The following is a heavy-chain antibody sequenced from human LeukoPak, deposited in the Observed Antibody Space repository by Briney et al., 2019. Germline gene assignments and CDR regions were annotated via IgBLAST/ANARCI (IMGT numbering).Heavy chain of an antibody. J-gene: IGHJ4*02. D-gene: IGHD3-10*01. V-gene: IGHV3-53*01. CDR2: IYVGGTT. CDR3: ARGFPFDY. CDR1: GFAVSGNY. Sequence: PGGSLRLSCAASGFAVSGNYMSWVRQAPGKGLEWVSLIYVGGTTYYADSVKGRFSIPRDNSKNTLYLQMNSLRADDTAVYYCARGFPFDYWGQGTLVTVSS.